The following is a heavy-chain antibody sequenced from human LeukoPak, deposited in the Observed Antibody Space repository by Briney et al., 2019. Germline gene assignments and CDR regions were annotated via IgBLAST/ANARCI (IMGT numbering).Heavy chain of an antibody. CDR1: GGSISSYY. D-gene: IGHD1-26*01. Sequence: PSETLSLTCTVPGGSISSYYWSWIRQPPGKGLEWIGYIYYSGSTNYNPSLKSRVTISVDTSKNQFSLKLSSVTAADTAVYYCARVGRRASPGAFDYWGQGTLVTVSS. CDR2: IYYSGST. J-gene: IGHJ4*02. CDR3: ARVGRRASPGAFDY. V-gene: IGHV4-59*01.